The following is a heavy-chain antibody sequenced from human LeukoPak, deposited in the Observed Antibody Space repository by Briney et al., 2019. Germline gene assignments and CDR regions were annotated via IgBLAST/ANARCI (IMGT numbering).Heavy chain of an antibody. V-gene: IGHV3-23*01. J-gene: IGHJ4*02. D-gene: IGHD4-17*01. CDR3: ARDRHSLRRHHFDY. CDR2: FSGSGGNT. Sequence: TGGSLRLSCAASGFTFSNYAMNWVRQAPGKGLEWVSTFSGSGGNTYYADSVKGRFTISRDNAKNSLYLQMNSLRAEDTAVYYCARDRHSLRRHHFDYWGQGTLVTVSS. CDR1: GFTFSNYA.